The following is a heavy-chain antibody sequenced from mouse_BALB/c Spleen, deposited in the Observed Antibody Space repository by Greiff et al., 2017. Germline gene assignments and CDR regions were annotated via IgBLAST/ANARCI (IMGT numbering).Heavy chain of an antibody. Sequence: QVTLKECGPGILQPSQTLSLTCSFSGFSLSTSGMGVSWIRQPSGKGLEWLAHIYWDDDKRYNPSLKSRLTISKDTSSNQVFLKITSVDTADTATYYCARSYDGYYAWFAYWGQGTLVTVSA. J-gene: IGHJ3*01. D-gene: IGHD2-3*01. CDR2: IYWDDDK. CDR3: ARSYDGYYAWFAY. CDR1: GFSLSTSGMG. V-gene: IGHV8-12*01.